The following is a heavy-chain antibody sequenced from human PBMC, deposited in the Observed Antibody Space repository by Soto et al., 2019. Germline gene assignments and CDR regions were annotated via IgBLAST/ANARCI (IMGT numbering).Heavy chain of an antibody. CDR1: GGSISSYY. V-gene: IGHV4-59*01. CDR2: IYYSGST. CDR3: ATRVGLYCGGDCYQQDLDAFDI. Sequence: QVQLQESGPGLVKPSETLSLTCTVSGGSISSYYWSWIRQPPGKGLEWIGYIYYSGSTNYNPSLKSRVTISVDTSKNQFSLKLSSVTAADTAVYYCATRVGLYCGGDCYQQDLDAFDIWGQGTMVTVSS. J-gene: IGHJ3*02. D-gene: IGHD2-21*02.